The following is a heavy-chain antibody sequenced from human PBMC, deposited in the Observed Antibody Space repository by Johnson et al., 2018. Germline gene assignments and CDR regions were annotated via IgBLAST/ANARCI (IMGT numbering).Heavy chain of an antibody. CDR3: SRVSYGDAFDI. CDR1: VFTVSSNY. Sequence: VQLVQSGGGLVQPGGSLRLSCAASVFTVSSNYMSWVRQAPGKGLEWVSVIYSGGSTYYADSVKGRFTISRDNSKNTLYLQMNSLRAEDTAVYYCSRVSYGDAFDIWGQGTMVTVSS. D-gene: IGHD1-26*01. CDR2: IYSGGST. V-gene: IGHV3-53*01. J-gene: IGHJ3*02.